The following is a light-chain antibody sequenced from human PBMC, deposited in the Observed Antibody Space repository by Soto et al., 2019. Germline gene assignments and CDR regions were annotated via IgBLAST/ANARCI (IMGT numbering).Light chain of an antibody. V-gene: IGKV3-20*01. Sequence: DIVLTQSPDTLSLSPGERATLSCRASPSVRSNSFAWYQQKPGQAPRFLIYDASSRATGIPDRFSGSVSGTDFTLTISRLEPEDFAVYYCQQYGSTPLTFGGGTKVDIK. J-gene: IGKJ4*01. CDR3: QQYGSTPLT. CDR2: DAS. CDR1: PSVRSNS.